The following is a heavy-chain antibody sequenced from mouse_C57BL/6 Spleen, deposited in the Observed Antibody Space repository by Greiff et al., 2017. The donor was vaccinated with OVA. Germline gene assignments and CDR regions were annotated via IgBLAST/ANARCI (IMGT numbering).Heavy chain of an antibody. CDR1: GYTFTDYE. V-gene: IGHV1-15*01. J-gene: IGHJ4*01. Sequence: VLLVESGAELVRPGASVTLSCKASGYTFTDYEMHWVKQTPVHGLEWIGAIDPETGGTAYNQKFKGKAILTADKSSSTAYMELRSLTSEDSSVYYWTMASYYYGSSPSAMDYWGQGTSVTVSS. CDR3: TMASYYYGSSPSAMDY. CDR2: IDPETGGT. D-gene: IGHD1-1*01.